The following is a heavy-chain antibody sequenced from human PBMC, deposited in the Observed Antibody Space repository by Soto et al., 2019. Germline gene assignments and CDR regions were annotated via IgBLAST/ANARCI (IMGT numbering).Heavy chain of an antibody. CDR3: VKDKHIWYFHL. V-gene: IGHV3-23*01. D-gene: IGHD2-21*01. J-gene: IGHJ2*01. CDR1: GFTFSSYA. CDR2: IIENGDST. Sequence: EVQLLESGGGLVQPGGSLRLSCAASGFTFSSYAMMWVRQAPGKWLEWVSAIIENGDSTFYADSVKGRFTISRDNSSNTLYLQINSLRAEDTAVYYCVKDKHIWYFHLWGRGTLVTVSS.